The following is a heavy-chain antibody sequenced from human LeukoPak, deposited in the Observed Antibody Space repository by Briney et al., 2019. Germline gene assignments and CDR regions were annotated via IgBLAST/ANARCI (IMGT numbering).Heavy chain of an antibody. V-gene: IGHV1-2*02. D-gene: IGHD3-10*01. CDR1: GYTFTCYY. CDR3: ARALLLWFGELSEPQDY. Sequence: ASVKVSCKASGYTFTCYYMHWVRQAPGQGLEWMGWINPNSGGTNYAQKFQGRVTMTRDTSISTAYMELSRLRSDDTAVYYCARALLLWFGELSEPQDYWGQGTLVTVSS. CDR2: INPNSGGT. J-gene: IGHJ4*02.